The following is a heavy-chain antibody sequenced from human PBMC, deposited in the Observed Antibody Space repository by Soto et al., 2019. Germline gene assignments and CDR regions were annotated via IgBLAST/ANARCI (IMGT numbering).Heavy chain of an antibody. J-gene: IGHJ4*02. CDR3: ARGYYDGSGYSL. CDR1: GFTVSSNY. Sequence: GGSLRLSCAASGFTVSSNYMSWVRQAPVKGLEWVSVIYSGGSTYYADSVKGLFTISRDNSKNTLYLQMNSLRAEDTAVYYCARGYYDGSGYSLWGQGTLVTVSS. CDR2: IYSGGST. V-gene: IGHV3-53*01. D-gene: IGHD3-22*01.